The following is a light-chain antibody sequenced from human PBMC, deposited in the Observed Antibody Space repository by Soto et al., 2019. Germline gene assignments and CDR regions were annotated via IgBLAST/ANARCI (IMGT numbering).Light chain of an antibody. J-gene: IGLJ1*01. Sequence: QSVLTQPASGSGSPGQSVTISCTGTSSDFGSYKFVSWYQHHPGKVPKVIIYETSKRPSGVSDRFSGSKSGNTASLTISGLQAEDEADYYCFSFTSTNTHVFGSGTRSPS. CDR3: FSFTSTNTHV. CDR1: SSDFGSYKF. CDR2: ETS. V-gene: IGLV2-23*01.